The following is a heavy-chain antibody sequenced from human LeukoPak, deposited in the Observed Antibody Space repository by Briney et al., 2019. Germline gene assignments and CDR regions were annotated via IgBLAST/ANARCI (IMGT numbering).Heavy chain of an antibody. V-gene: IGHV4-59*12. CDR3: ARVHHPGVPGTAPYYFDF. D-gene: IGHD1-7*01. Sequence: SETLSLICSVSGNSIGSYYWSWIRQRPGKALEWIAYIYYNGSATYNPSLKSGFTISVDLSTNQFSLRLTSVTAADTAMYYCARVHHPGVPGTAPYYFDFWGRGTPVTVSS. CDR1: GNSIGSYY. J-gene: IGHJ4*02. CDR2: IYYNGSA.